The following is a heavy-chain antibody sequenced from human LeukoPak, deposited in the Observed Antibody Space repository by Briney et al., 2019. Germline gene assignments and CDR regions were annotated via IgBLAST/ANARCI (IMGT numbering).Heavy chain of an antibody. D-gene: IGHD5-18*01. CDR3: AKDDSYGYPYYFDY. V-gene: IGHV3-21*04. CDR2: ISSSSSYI. CDR1: GFTFSSYS. J-gene: IGHJ4*02. Sequence: PGGSLRLSCAASGFTFSSYSMNWVRQAPGKGLEWVSSISSSSSYIYYADSVKGRFTISRDNSKNTLYLQMNSLRAEDTAVYYCAKDDSYGYPYYFDYWGQGTLVTVSS.